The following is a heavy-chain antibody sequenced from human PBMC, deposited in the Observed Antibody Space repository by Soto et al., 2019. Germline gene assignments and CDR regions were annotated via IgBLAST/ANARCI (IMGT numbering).Heavy chain of an antibody. CDR1: GFTFSSYA. Sequence: GGSLRLSCAASGFTFSSYAMHWVRQAPGKGLKWVAVISYDGSNKYYADSVKGRFSVSRDSSKNTLYLQMNSLRAEDTAVYYCARDDGVGATIYYYYGMDVWGQGTTVTVSS. D-gene: IGHD1-26*01. J-gene: IGHJ6*02. CDR3: ARDDGVGATIYYYYGMDV. CDR2: ISYDGSNK. V-gene: IGHV3-30-3*01.